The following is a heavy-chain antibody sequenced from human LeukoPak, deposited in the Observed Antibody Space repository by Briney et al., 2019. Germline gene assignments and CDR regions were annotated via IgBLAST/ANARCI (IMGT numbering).Heavy chain of an antibody. CDR3: ARGSSITGSREI. D-gene: IGHD1-20*01. J-gene: IGHJ3*02. CDR2: IYSGGST. V-gene: IGHV3-53*01. CDR1: GFTVSSNY. Sequence: GGSLRLSCAASGFTVSSNYMSWVRQAPGKGLEWVSVIYSGGSTYYADSVKGRFTISRDNYKNTLYLQMNSLRAEDTAVYYCARGSSITGSREIWGQGTMVTVSS.